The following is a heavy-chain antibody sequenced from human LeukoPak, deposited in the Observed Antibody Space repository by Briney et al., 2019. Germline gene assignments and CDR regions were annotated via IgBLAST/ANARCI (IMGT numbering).Heavy chain of an antibody. CDR1: GYSFSSHG. CDR3: ARRYCSGGTCYYFDY. Sequence: GESLKISCEASGYSFSSHGIVWVRQMPGKGLEWMGIINPADSVTISSPSFQGQVTISADKSITTAYLQWSSLKASDTAMYYCARRYCSGGTCYYFDYWGQGALVTVSS. J-gene: IGHJ4*02. V-gene: IGHV5-51*01. D-gene: IGHD2-15*01. CDR2: INPADSVT.